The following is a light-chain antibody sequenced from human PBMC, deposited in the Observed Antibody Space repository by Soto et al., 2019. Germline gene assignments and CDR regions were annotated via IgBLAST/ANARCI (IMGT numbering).Light chain of an antibody. Sequence: QSALTQPASVSGSPGQSITISCTGTSSDVGSYNLVSWYQQHPGKAPKLMIYEGSKRPSGVSNRFSGSKSGNTVSLTISGVQAEDESAYYSCYNAGSSPRVFGGGPELTV. CDR3: CYNAGSSPRV. CDR2: EGS. CDR1: SSDVGSYNL. V-gene: IGLV2-23*01. J-gene: IGLJ2*01.